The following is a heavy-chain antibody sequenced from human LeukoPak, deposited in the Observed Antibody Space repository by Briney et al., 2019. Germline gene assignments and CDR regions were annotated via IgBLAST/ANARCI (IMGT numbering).Heavy chain of an antibody. J-gene: IGHJ4*02. CDR3: ARDLYYYDSSGYSY. CDR2: INWNGGST. V-gene: IGHV3-20*04. Sequence: PGGSLRLSCAVSGVTFDDYGMSWVRQAPGKGLEWVSGINWNGGSTGYADSVKGRFTISRDNAKNSLYLQMNSLRAEDTALYYCARDLYYYDSSGYSYWGQGTLVTVSS. CDR1: GVTFDDYG. D-gene: IGHD3-22*01.